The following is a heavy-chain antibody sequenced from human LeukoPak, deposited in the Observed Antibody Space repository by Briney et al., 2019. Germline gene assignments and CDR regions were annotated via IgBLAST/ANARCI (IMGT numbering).Heavy chain of an antibody. D-gene: IGHD4-17*01. V-gene: IGHV3-33*01. Sequence: GRSLRLSCAASGFSFSNYGMHWVRQAPGKGLEWVAVIWYDGSNKDYADSVRGRFTVSRDNSKNTMDLQMNSLRAEDTAVYYCAREQYGSDDALDIWGQGTMVTVSS. CDR3: AREQYGSDDALDI. J-gene: IGHJ3*02. CDR1: GFSFSNYG. CDR2: IWYDGSNK.